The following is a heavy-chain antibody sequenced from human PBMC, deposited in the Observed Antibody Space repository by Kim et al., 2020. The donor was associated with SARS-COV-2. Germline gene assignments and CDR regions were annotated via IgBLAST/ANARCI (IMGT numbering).Heavy chain of an antibody. J-gene: IGHJ3*02. D-gene: IGHD3-22*01. CDR2: ISYDGSNK. Sequence: GGSLRLSCAASGFTFSSYGMHWVRQAPGKGLEWVAVISYDGSNKYYADSVKGRFAISRDNSKNTLYLQMNSLRAEDTAMYYCAKDWAASGVDDSSGTAFDIWGQVTMVTVSS. CDR3: AKDWAASGVDDSSGTAFDI. V-gene: IGHV3-30*18. CDR1: GFTFSSYG.